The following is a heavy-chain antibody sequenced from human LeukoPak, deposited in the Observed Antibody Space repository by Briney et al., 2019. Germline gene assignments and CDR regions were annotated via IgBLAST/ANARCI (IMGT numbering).Heavy chain of an antibody. J-gene: IGHJ5*02. V-gene: IGHV1-18*01. D-gene: IGHD3-3*01. CDR1: GYTFTNYG. CDR2: ISAFNGNT. CDR3: ARDQVLKYYDFWSGYYTGNWFDP. Sequence: ASVTVSCTASGYTFTNYGISWVRQAPGQGLEGMGWISAFNGNTNYAQKLQGRVTMTTDTSTSTAYMELRSLRSDDTAVYYCARDQVLKYYDFWSGYYTGNWFDPWGQGTLVTVSS.